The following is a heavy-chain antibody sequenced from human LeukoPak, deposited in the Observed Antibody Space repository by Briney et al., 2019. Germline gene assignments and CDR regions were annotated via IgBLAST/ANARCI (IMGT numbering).Heavy chain of an antibody. Sequence: ASVKVSCKASGGTFSGYAISWVRQAPGQGLEWMGGIIPIFGTANYAQKFQGRVTITTDESTSTAYMELSSLRSEDTAVYYCARGPVDTAMVDYWGQGTLVTVSS. CDR1: GGTFSGYA. D-gene: IGHD5-18*01. CDR2: IIPIFGTA. J-gene: IGHJ4*02. V-gene: IGHV1-69*05. CDR3: ARGPVDTAMVDY.